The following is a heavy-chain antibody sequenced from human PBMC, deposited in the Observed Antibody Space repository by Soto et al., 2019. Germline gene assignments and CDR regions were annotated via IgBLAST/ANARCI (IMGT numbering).Heavy chain of an antibody. Sequence: QVQLQESGPGLVKPSQTLSLTCTVSGGSISSGGYYWSWIRQHPGKGLEWIGYIYYSGSTYYNPSLKSRVTISVDTSKNQFSLKLSSVTAAATAVYYCARENVNGDYGGHWFDPWGQGTLVPVSS. J-gene: IGHJ5*02. CDR2: IYYSGST. CDR3: ARENVNGDYGGHWFDP. V-gene: IGHV4-31*03. D-gene: IGHD4-17*01. CDR1: GGSISSGGYY.